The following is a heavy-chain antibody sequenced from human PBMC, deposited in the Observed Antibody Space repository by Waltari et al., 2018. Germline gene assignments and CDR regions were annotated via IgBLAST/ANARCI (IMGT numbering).Heavy chain of an antibody. D-gene: IGHD6-19*01. Sequence: QVQLVQSGAEVKEPGASVQVSCKASGYTFTRHYIHWVRQAPGQGLEWMGRITPHTGGTYYSQKFQGRVTMTRDMSITTAYMEVSSLRSDDTAVYYCARDLVGSGWSIDYWGQGTLVTVSS. CDR2: ITPHTGGT. CDR1: GYTFTRHY. CDR3: ARDLVGSGWSIDY. J-gene: IGHJ4*02. V-gene: IGHV1-2*06.